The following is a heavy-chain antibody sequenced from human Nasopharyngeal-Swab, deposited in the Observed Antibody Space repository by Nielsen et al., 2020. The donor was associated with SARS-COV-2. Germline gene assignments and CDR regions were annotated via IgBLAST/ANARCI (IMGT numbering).Heavy chain of an antibody. J-gene: IGHJ4*02. V-gene: IGHV4-59*03. CDR1: GGSMNGHW. Sequence: SETLPLTCTVSGGSMNGHWWSWIRQAPGKGLEWIAYINYRGSTDYNPSLKSRVTILLDMSRNQFSLELTSVTAADTAVYYCEGAGGHWGQGTLVTVSS. CDR2: INYRGST. D-gene: IGHD3-10*01. CDR3: EGAGGH.